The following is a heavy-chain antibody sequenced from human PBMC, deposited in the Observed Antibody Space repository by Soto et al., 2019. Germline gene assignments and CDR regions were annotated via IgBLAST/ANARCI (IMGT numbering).Heavy chain of an antibody. D-gene: IGHD1-26*01. CDR1: GFTFSSYT. CDR3: VRTIVGATKGGWFDP. Sequence: GGSLRLSCTASGFTFSSYTMSWVRQAPGKGLEWVSSFSGRDATTDYADSVKGRFTISRDNSKNTLYLQMNSLRAEDTALYFCVRTIVGATKGGWFDPWGQGALVTVSS. V-gene: IGHV3-23*01. CDR2: FSGRDATT. J-gene: IGHJ5*02.